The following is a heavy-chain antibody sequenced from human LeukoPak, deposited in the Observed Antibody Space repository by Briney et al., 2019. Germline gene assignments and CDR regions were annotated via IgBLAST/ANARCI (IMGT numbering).Heavy chain of an antibody. J-gene: IGHJ6*02. CDR1: GGSISSGSYY. D-gene: IGHD3-3*01. Sequence: SETLSLTCTASGGSISSGSYYWSWIRQPAGKGLEWIGRIYTSGSTNYNPSLKSRVTISVDTSKNQFSLKLSSVTAADTAVYYCARGEVDDFWSGYFGGMDVWGQGTTVTVSS. V-gene: IGHV4-61*02. CDR2: IYTSGST. CDR3: ARGEVDDFWSGYFGGMDV.